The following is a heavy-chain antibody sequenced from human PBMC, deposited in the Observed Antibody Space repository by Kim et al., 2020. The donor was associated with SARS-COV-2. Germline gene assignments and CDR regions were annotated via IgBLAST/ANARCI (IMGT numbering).Heavy chain of an antibody. J-gene: IGHJ5*02. V-gene: IGHV3-7*04. Sequence: SVKGRFTISRHNAKNQLYLQMNSLRAEDTAVYYCAGGVPAAALYNWFDPWGQGTLVTVSS. D-gene: IGHD2-2*01. CDR3: AGGVPAAALYNWFDP.